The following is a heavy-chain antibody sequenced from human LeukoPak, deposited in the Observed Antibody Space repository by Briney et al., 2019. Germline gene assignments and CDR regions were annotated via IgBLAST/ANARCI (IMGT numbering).Heavy chain of an antibody. D-gene: IGHD2/OR15-2a*01. CDR2: IAHGGTYT. CDR1: GFTFSDYA. CDR3: ARNKAITAFFGMDV. J-gene: IGHJ6*02. Sequence: PGTSLRLSCAASGFTFSDYAMHWVRQAPGKGLEWVAVIAHGGTYTHHADSLKGRFTISRDNSRDTLYLQINSLRPEDTALYYCARNKAITAFFGMDVWGQGTTIIVSS. V-gene: IGHV3-30*03.